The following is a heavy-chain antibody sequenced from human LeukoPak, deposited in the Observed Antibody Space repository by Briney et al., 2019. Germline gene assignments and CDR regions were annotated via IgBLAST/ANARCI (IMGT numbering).Heavy chain of an antibody. CDR1: GGSISRYY. CDR3: AKDNIAVAGNVDY. J-gene: IGHJ4*02. V-gene: IGHV3-23*01. Sequence: ETLSLTCTVSGGSISRYYWSWVRQAPGKGLEWVSAISGSGGSTYYADSVKGRFTISRDNSKNTLYLQMDSLRAEDTAVYYCAKDNIAVAGNVDYWGQGTLVTVSS. CDR2: ISGSGGST. D-gene: IGHD6-19*01.